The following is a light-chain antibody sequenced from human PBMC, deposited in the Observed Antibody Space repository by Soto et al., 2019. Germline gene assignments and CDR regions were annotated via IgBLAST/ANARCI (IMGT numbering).Light chain of an antibody. CDR3: SSYTSSSTV. Sequence: HSVLPQPASVSGSPGQSITISCTGTSSDVGGYNYVSWYQRHPGEAPKLIIYDVSNRPSGVSDRFSGSKSGNTASLTISGLQAEDEADYYCSSYTSSSTVFGTGTKVTVL. J-gene: IGLJ1*01. CDR1: SSDVGGYNY. CDR2: DVS. V-gene: IGLV2-14*03.